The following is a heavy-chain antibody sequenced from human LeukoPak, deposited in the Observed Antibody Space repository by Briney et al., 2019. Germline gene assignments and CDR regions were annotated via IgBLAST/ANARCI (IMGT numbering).Heavy chain of an antibody. Sequence: ASVKVSCKASGYTFTNYHLFWVRQAPGQGLEWVGVINPSGGSTSYAQKFQGRVTMTRDTSTSTVYMELSSLRSEDTAVYYCARKSPAYCGGDCYLGCWGQGTLVTVSS. V-gene: IGHV1-46*01. CDR1: GYTFTNYH. J-gene: IGHJ4*02. CDR3: ARKSPAYCGGDCYLGC. D-gene: IGHD2-21*02. CDR2: INPSGGST.